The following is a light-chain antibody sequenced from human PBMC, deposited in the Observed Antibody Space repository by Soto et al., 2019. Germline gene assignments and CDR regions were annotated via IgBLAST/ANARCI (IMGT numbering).Light chain of an antibody. CDR1: SSDVGGYNY. CDR2: EVS. J-gene: IGLJ3*02. CDR3: SSYTSSSTWV. V-gene: IGLV2-14*01. Sequence: QSALTQPASVSGSPGQSITISCTGTSSDVGGYNYVSWYQQHPGKAPKLMIYEVSNRPSEISNRFSGSKSGNTASLTISGLQAEDEADYYCSSYTSSSTWVFGGGTKVTVL.